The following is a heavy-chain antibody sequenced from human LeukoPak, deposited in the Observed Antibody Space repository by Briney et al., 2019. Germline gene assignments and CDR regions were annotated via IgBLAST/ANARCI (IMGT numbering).Heavy chain of an antibody. D-gene: IGHD6-13*01. CDR2: IYHSGST. V-gene: IGHV4-4*02. Sequence: PSETLSLTCAVSGGSISSSNWWSWVRQPPGKGLEWIGEIYHSGSTDYNPSLESRVSISVDKSKNQFSLKLSSVTAADTAVYYCARGIADPYSFDSWGQGTLVTVSS. CDR3: ARGIADPYSFDS. J-gene: IGHJ4*02. CDR1: GGSISSSNW.